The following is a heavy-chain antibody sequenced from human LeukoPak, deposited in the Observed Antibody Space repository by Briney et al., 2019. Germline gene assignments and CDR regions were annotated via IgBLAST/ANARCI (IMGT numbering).Heavy chain of an antibody. CDR3: ARGANTYYYDSSGYSNY. J-gene: IGHJ4*02. CDR2: IFYSGST. CDR1: GGSFSGYY. Sequence: SETLSLTCAVYGGSFSGYYWGWVRQPPGKALEWIGNIFYSGSTYYSPSLKSRVTIPLDTSRNQFSLKLNSVTAADTAVYYCARGANTYYYDSSGYSNYWGQGTLVTVSS. D-gene: IGHD3-22*01. V-gene: IGHV4-34*01.